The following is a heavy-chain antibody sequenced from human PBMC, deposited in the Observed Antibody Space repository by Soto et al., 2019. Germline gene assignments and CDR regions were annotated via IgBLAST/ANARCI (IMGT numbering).Heavy chain of an antibody. J-gene: IGHJ5*02. D-gene: IGHD3-9*01. CDR2: INGGNGNT. CDR3: ARDWTYYDILTGSFVPRQFDP. V-gene: IGHV1-3*01. CDR1: GYTFTRYA. Sequence: GASVKVSCKGSGYTFTRYAMHWVRQAPGQRLEWMGWINGGNGNTKYSRMFRGRVTITRDTSASTAYMELSSLRSEDTAVYYCARDWTYYDILTGSFVPRQFDPWGQGTLVTVSS.